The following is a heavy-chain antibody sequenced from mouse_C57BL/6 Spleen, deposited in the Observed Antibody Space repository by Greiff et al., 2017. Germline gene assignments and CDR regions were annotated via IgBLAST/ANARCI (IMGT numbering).Heavy chain of an antibody. D-gene: IGHD1-1*01. V-gene: IGHV1-52*01. CDR1: GYTFTSYW. CDR3: ARTGGYGSSYVGY. Sequence: QVQLKQPGAELVRPGSSVKLSCKASGYTFTSYWMHWVKQRPIQGLEWIGNIDPSDSETHYNQKFKDKATLTVDKSSSTAYMQLSSLTSEDSAVYYCARTGGYGSSYVGYWGQGTTLTVSS. CDR2: IDPSDSET. J-gene: IGHJ2*01.